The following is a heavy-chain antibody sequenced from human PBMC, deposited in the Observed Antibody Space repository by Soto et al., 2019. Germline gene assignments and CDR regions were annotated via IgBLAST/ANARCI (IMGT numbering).Heavy chain of an antibody. V-gene: IGHV4-59*01. CDR3: ARANVYNWNQGHYYYGMDV. Sequence: PSETLSLTCTVSGGSISSYYWSWIRQPPGKGLEWIGYIYYSGSTNYNPSLKSRVTISVDTSKNQFSLKLSSVTAADTAVYYCARANVYNWNQGHYYYGMDVWGQGTTVT. CDR1: GGSISSYY. J-gene: IGHJ6*02. CDR2: IYYSGST. D-gene: IGHD1-20*01.